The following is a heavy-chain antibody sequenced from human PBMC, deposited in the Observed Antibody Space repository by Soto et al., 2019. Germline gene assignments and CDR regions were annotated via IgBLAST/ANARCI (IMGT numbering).Heavy chain of an antibody. Sequence: EVQLVESGGGLVQPGGSLRLSCTVSGFTFSRYYMNWVRQAPGKGLEWVSTIKEDGSEKFYVDSVKGRFTISRDNAKNSLFLQMNSLRVEDTALYYCARDMDDNSYYGDYWGQGTLVTVSS. CDR2: IKEDGSEK. CDR3: ARDMDDNSYYGDY. D-gene: IGHD4-4*01. V-gene: IGHV3-7*01. CDR1: GFTFSRYY. J-gene: IGHJ4*02.